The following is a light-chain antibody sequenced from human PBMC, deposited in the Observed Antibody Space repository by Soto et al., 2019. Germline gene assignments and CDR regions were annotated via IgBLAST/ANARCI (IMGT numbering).Light chain of an antibody. J-gene: IGKJ4*01. CDR3: QQYHTLVS. Sequence: DIPMTQSPSTLSASVGDRVTITCQASRDIRKYFNWYHQKPGKAPKLLIYDASNLETGVTSRFSGSGSGTDFTFTISSLQSEDIATYYCQQYHTLVSFGGGTKVEI. CDR2: DAS. V-gene: IGKV1-33*01. CDR1: RDIRKY.